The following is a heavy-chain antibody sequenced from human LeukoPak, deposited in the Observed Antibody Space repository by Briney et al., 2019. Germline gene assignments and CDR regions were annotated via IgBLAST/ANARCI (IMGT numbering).Heavy chain of an antibody. CDR2: ISAYNGNT. J-gene: IGHJ3*02. V-gene: IGHV1-18*01. CDR3: ARILGGSYSDAFDI. Sequence: ASVKVSCKASGYTFTSYGISWVRQAPGQGLEWMGWISAYNGNTNYAQKLQGRVTMTTDTSTSTAYMELRSLRSGDTAVYYCARILGGSYSDAFDIWGQGTMVTVSS. CDR1: GYTFTSYG. D-gene: IGHD1-26*01.